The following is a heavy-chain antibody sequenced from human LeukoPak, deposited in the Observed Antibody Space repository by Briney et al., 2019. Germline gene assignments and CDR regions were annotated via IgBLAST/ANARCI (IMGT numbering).Heavy chain of an antibody. CDR3: ARDALSNGFLEWFFDY. D-gene: IGHD3-3*01. Sequence: GGSLRLSCVASGFIVSNNYMSWVRQAPGKGLEWVAVIWYDGSNKYYADSVKGRFTISRDNSKNTLYLQMNSLRAEDTAVYYCARDALSNGFLEWFFDYWGQGTLVTVSS. V-gene: IGHV3-33*08. CDR1: GFIVSNNY. J-gene: IGHJ4*02. CDR2: IWYDGSNK.